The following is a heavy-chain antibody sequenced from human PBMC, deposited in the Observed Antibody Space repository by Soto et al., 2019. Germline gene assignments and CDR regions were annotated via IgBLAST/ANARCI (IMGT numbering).Heavy chain of an antibody. Sequence: PSETLSLTCTVSGGSISSYYWSWIRQPPGKGLEWIGYIYYSGSTNYNPSLKSRVTISVDTSKNQFSLKLSSVTAADTAVYYCASARGATPFDYWGQGTLVTVSS. V-gene: IGHV4-59*01. CDR2: IYYSGST. CDR1: GGSISSYY. J-gene: IGHJ4*02. CDR3: ASARGATPFDY. D-gene: IGHD1-26*01.